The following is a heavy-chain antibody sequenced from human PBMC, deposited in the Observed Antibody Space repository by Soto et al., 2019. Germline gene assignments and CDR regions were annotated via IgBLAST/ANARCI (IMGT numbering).Heavy chain of an antibody. V-gene: IGHV4-31*03. J-gene: IGHJ6*03. CDR1: GGSISSGDYY. CDR2: IQYSGST. CDR3: ARESSSSSSYFYYMDV. D-gene: IGHD6-6*01. Sequence: PSETLSLTCTVSGGSISSGDYYWSWVRQQPGKGLEWIGYIQYSGSTYYNPSLKGRVTISADTSENQFSLRLSSVTAADTAVYYCARESSSSSSYFYYMDVWEKGPRSPSP.